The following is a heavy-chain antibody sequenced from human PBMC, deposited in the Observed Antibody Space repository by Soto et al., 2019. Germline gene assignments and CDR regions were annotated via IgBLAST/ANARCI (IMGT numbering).Heavy chain of an antibody. CDR3: ARRIAAAKYYYYYGMDV. J-gene: IGHJ6*02. CDR1: GGSISSSSYY. CDR2: IYCSGST. D-gene: IGHD6-13*01. V-gene: IGHV4-39*01. Sequence: SETLSLTCTVSGGSISSSSYYWGWIRQPPGKGLEWIGSIYCSGSTYYNPSLKSRVTISVDTSKNQFSLKLSSVTAADTAVYYCARRIAAAKYYYYYGMDVWGQGTTVTVSS.